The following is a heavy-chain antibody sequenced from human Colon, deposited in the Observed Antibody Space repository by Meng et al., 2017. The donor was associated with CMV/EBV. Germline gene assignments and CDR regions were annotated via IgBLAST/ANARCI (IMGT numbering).Heavy chain of an antibody. J-gene: IGHJ4*02. CDR2: ISSTSNYI. CDR3: ARSSSATRPNFDY. V-gene: IGHV3-21*04. D-gene: IGHD6-13*01. CDR1: GFTFHTYT. Sequence: LSLTCAASGFTFHTYTMNWVRQAPGKGLEWVSSISSTSNYIYYADSVRGRFTISRDNAKSSLFLHMNSLRAEDTAVYFCARSSSATRPNFDYWGQGTLVTVSS.